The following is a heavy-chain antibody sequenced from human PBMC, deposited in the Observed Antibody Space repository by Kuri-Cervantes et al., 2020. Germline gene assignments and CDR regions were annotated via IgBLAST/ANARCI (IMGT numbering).Heavy chain of an antibody. D-gene: IGHD1-26*01. CDR2: ISWNSGSI. CDR3: ARGYSGSWSPGIDADAFDI. V-gene: IGHV3-9*01. CDR1: GFTFDDYA. J-gene: IGHJ3*02. Sequence: GGSLRLSCAASGFTFDDYAMHWVRQAPGKGLEWVSGISWNSGSIGYADSVKGRFTISRDNAKNSLYLQMNSPRAEDTAVYYCARGYSGSWSPGIDADAFDIWGQGTMVTVSS.